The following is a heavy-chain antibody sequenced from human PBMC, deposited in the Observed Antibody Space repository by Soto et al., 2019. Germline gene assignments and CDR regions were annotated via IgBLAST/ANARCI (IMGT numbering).Heavy chain of an antibody. V-gene: IGHV4-39*01. Sequence: QLQLQESGPGLVKPSETLSLTCSVSDDSISSSSYYWGWIRQPPGKGLEWIGSIYYSGTTYYNPSLRGPVTMSLSTSKSHFSLKVSSVTAADTAVYYCARQAGGITIFGGWFDPWGQGTLVTVSS. CDR1: DDSISSSSYY. J-gene: IGHJ5*02. CDR3: ARQAGGITIFGGWFDP. CDR2: IYYSGTT. D-gene: IGHD3-3*01.